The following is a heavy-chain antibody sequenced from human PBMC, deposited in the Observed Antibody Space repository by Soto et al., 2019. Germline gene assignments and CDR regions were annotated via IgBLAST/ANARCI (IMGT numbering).Heavy chain of an antibody. CDR3: ARDLGYYDSSGYFDY. CDR2: ISSSDSII. D-gene: IGHD3-22*01. CDR1: GFTFSDYY. V-gene: IGHV3-11*01. Sequence: PGGSLRLSCAASGFTFSDYYMSWIRQAPGKGLEWVSYISSSDSIIYYADSVKGRFTISRDNAKNSVHLQMNSLRAEDTAVYYCARDLGYYDSSGYFDYWGQGTLVTVSS. J-gene: IGHJ4*02.